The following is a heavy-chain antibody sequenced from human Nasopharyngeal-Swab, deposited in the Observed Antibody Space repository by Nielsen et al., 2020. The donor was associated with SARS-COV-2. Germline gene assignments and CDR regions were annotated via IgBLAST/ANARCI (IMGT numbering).Heavy chain of an antibody. CDR1: GGSITSSNY. CDR2: IYHTGDT. V-gene: IGHV4-4*02. Sequence: SETLSLTCVVSGGSITSSNYWSWVRQSPGKGLEWIAEIYHTGDTYLNPSLSSRVTISVGKSNNQFSLKLSSVTAADTAVYFCAKELHSTHAFDFWGQGTMVTVSS. CDR3: AKELHSTHAFDF. J-gene: IGHJ3*01.